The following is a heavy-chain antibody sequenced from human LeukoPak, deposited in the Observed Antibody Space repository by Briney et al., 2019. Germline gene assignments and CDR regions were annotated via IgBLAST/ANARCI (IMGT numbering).Heavy chain of an antibody. CDR2: IYHSGST. V-gene: IGHV4-38-2*02. CDR1: GYSISSGYY. J-gene: IGHJ4*02. D-gene: IGHD6-13*01. CDR3: ARDSYSCSWHFDY. Sequence: PSETLSLTCAVSGYSISSGYYWGWIRQPPGKGLEWIGSIYHSGSTYYNPSLKSRVTISVDTSKNQFSLQLSSVTAADTAVYYCARDSYSCSWHFDYWGQGTLVTVSS.